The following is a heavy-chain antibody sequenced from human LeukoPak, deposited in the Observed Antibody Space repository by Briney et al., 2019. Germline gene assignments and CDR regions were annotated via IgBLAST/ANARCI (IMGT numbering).Heavy chain of an antibody. D-gene: IGHD7-27*01. J-gene: IGHJ3*02. CDR1: GYTFTTYD. CDR2: LNPNSGDT. CDR3: ARVLAGGAFDI. V-gene: IGHV1-8*01. Sequence: ASVKVSCKASGYTFTTYDINWVRQATGQGLEWLGYLNPNSGDTGYAQKFQGRVTMTRSTSISTAYMELSSLRSEDTAIYYCARVLAGGAFDIWGQGTMVTVSS.